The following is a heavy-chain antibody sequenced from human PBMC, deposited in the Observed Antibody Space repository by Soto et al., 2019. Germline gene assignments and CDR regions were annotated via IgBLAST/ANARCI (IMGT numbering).Heavy chain of an antibody. CDR1: GYTFTSYG. CDR2: ISAYNGNT. J-gene: IGHJ4*02. Sequence: GASVQVSCKASGYTFTSYGISWVRQAPGQGLEWMGWISAYNGNTNYAQKLQGRVTMTTDTSTSTAYMELRSLRSDDTAVYYCAREGALVVPAARRPFDYWGQGTLVTVS. D-gene: IGHD2-2*01. V-gene: IGHV1-18*01. CDR3: AREGALVVPAARRPFDY.